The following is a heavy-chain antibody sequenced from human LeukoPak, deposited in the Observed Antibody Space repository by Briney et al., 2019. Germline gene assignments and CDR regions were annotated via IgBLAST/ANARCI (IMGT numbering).Heavy chain of an antibody. CDR2: ISWNSGKI. CDR1: GFTFDDYA. J-gene: IGHJ4*02. V-gene: IGHV3-9*01. CDR3: GKDDCSSTSCYISRGGYLIDY. Sequence: QPGRSLRLSCAASGFTFDDYAMHWVRQAPGKGLEWVSGISWNSGKIGYADSVKGRFTISRDNAKNSLYLQMNSLRAEDTALYYCGKDDCSSTSCYISRGGYLIDYWGQGTLVTVSS. D-gene: IGHD2-2*02.